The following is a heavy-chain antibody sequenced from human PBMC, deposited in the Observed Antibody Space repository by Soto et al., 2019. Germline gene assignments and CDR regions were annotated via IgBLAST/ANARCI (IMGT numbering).Heavy chain of an antibody. V-gene: IGHV3-30-3*01. Sequence: GGSLRLSCAASGFTFSSYAMHWVRQAPGKGLEWVAVISYDGSNKYYADSVKGRFTISRDNSKNTLYLQMNSLRAEDTAVYYCARAVVAATSFLIGYWGQGTLVTVSS. D-gene: IGHD2-15*01. CDR3: ARAVVAATSFLIGY. CDR2: ISYDGSNK. CDR1: GFTFSSYA. J-gene: IGHJ4*02.